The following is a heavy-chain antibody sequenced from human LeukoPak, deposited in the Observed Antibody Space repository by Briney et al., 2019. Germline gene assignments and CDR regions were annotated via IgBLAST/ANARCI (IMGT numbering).Heavy chain of an antibody. CDR3: ARDRGYSSFDY. CDR2: INQDVSET. J-gene: IGHJ4*02. CDR1: GFTVSSYW. D-gene: IGHD4-23*01. Sequence: GGSLRLSCAASGFTVSSYWVSWVSQAPGKGLEWVANINQDVSETNYVDSVKGRFTISSDNAKNSLYLQMTSLRVEDTAVYYCARDRGYSSFDYWGQGTLVTVSS. V-gene: IGHV3-7*01.